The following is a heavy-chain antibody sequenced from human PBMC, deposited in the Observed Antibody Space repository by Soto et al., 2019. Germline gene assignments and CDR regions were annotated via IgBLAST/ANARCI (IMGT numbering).Heavy chain of an antibody. CDR1: GFSLSTHGVG. Sequence: QITLKESGPTLVKPTQTLTLTCTFSGFSLSTHGVGVGWVRQPAGEALEWLALIYWDDDKRYSASLNSRRTITKDTSKNQVVLTMTNMDPVDTATYYCAHAMLYCTGGSCSTWFDSWGQGTLVTVSS. CDR3: AHAMLYCTGGSCSTWFDS. V-gene: IGHV2-5*02. D-gene: IGHD2-15*01. CDR2: IYWDDDK. J-gene: IGHJ5*01.